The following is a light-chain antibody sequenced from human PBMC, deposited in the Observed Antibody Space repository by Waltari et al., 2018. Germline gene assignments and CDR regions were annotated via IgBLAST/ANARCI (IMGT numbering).Light chain of an antibody. CDR1: QDISTF. V-gene: IGKV1-39*01. Sequence: DSQMTQPPSSHFASVCDRVTVPYRASQDISTFLNWYQYKPGKHPQLMIFGTSTLCSGGRSTFSGSGSRTEFTHTISSLQPEDCAIYYCQQSMTSPRFTFGGGTKVQVK. CDR2: GTS. CDR3: QQSMTSPRFT. J-gene: IGKJ4*01.